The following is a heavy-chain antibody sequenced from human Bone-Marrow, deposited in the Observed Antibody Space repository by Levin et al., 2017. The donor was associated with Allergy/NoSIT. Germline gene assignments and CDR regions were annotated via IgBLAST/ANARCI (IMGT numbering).Heavy chain of an antibody. J-gene: IGHJ4*02. D-gene: IGHD3-16*01. CDR2: ISGSSRTT. V-gene: IGHV3-48*01. CDR1: AFTFSSYS. CDR3: ARDRKWGRPSPDY. Sequence: GESLKISCEASAFTFSSYSMNWVRQTPGKGLEWLSYISGSSRTTYDADSVKGRFTISRDNAKNSLYLQMDSLRAEDTAVYFCARDRKWGRPSPDYWGQGILVTVSS.